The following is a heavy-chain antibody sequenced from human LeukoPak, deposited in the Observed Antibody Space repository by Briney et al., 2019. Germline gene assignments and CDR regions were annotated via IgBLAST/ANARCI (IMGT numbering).Heavy chain of an antibody. CDR2: IYYSGST. CDR3: ARYNWNDADAFDI. D-gene: IGHD1-1*01. Sequence: PSETLSLTCTVSGGSVSGGSYYWSWIRQPPGKGLEWIGYIYYSGSTNYYPSLKSRVTISVDTSKNQFSLKLSSVTAADTAVYYCARYNWNDADAFDIWGQGTMVSVSS. CDR1: GGSVSGGSYY. V-gene: IGHV4-61*01. J-gene: IGHJ3*02.